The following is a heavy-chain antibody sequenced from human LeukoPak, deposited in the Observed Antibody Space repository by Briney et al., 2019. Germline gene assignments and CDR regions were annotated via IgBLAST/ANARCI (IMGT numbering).Heavy chain of an antibody. J-gene: IGHJ4*02. CDR3: ARLTSTVTNFDY. CDR1: GFTFGTYS. V-gene: IGHV3-48*01. Sequence: GGSLRLSCAASGFTFGTYSMNWVRQAPGKGLEWVSYISSSSNAKYYADSVKGRFTISRDNAKNSLYLQMNSLRAEDTAVYYCARLTSTVTNFDYWGQGTLVTVSS. CDR2: ISSSSNAK. D-gene: IGHD4-11*01.